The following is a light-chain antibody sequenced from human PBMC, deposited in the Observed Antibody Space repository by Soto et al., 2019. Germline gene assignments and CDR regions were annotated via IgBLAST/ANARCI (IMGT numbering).Light chain of an antibody. CDR1: SSNIGNTA. J-gene: IGLJ3*02. Sequence: QPVLTQPPSVSEAPKQRGTVSCSGSSSNIGNTAADYYHQLPGKAPKLLIHYDDLLPSGVSDRLSGSKSGTSASLAISGLQSEDEADHFCAACDDTLNAPFGGGTKVTVL. V-gene: IGLV1-36*01. CDR2: YDD. CDR3: AACDDTLNAP.